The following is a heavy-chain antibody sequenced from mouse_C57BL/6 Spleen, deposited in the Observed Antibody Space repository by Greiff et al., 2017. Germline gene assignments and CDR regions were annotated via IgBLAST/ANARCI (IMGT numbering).Heavy chain of an antibody. CDR2: LNPSNGGT. J-gene: IGHJ3*01. CDR1: GYTFTSYW. Sequence: QVQLQQPGTELLKSGASVKLSCKASGYTFTSYWMHWVKQRPGQGLEWIGNLNPSNGGTNYNEKFKSKAKLTVDKSSSSAYMLLSSLPSEVSAVYYYARSHYCGSSFFAKRGHVSLGPV. D-gene: IGHD1-1*01. CDR3: ARSHYCGSSFFAK. V-gene: IGHV1-53*01.